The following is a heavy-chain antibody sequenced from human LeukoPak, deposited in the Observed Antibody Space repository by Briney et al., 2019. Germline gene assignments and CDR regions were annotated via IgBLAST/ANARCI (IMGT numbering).Heavy chain of an antibody. CDR2: ISNDGSTP. V-gene: IGHV3-74*01. Sequence: PGGSLRLSCAASGFSFSTYWMHWVRQAPGKGLVWVSRISNDGSTPSYADSVKGRFTISRDNAKNTLYLQMNSLRAEDTAVYYCARVGSGTTRDYWGQGTLV. D-gene: IGHD1-14*01. J-gene: IGHJ4*02. CDR1: GFSFSTYW. CDR3: ARVGSGTTRDY.